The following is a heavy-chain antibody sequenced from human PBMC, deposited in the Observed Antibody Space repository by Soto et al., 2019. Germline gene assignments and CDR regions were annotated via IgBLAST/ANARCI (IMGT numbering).Heavy chain of an antibody. J-gene: IGHJ6*02. V-gene: IGHV3-15*01. CDR1: GFTFSNAW. CDR2: IKSKTDVGTT. Sequence: VQLVESGGGLLKPGGSLRLSCAASGFTFSNAWMSWVRQAPGKGLELVGRIKSKTDVGTTDYSAPVKGSFTISRDDSNKMLYLHMNRLKAEDTAVYYCTTDANPKWWPYSMDVWCQGTTVTVSS. D-gene: IGHD2-15*01. CDR3: TTDANPKWWPYSMDV.